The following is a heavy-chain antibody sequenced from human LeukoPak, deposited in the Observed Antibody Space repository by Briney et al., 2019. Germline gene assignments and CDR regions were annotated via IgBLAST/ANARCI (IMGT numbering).Heavy chain of an antibody. CDR2: ITSSGGST. D-gene: IGHD4-17*01. Sequence: SGVSLRLSCAASGFTFSSYATSWVRQAPGKGLEWVSAITSSGGSTYYADSVKGRFTISRDNSKNTSYMQMSSLRADDTAVYYCARGSHGDHDYWGQGTLVTVSS. V-gene: IGHV3-23*01. J-gene: IGHJ4*02. CDR3: ARGSHGDHDY. CDR1: GFTFSSYA.